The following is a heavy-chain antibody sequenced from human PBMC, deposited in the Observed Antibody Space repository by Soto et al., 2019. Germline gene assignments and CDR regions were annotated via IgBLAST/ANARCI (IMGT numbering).Heavy chain of an antibody. CDR3: ARGRGDSSGYYFYYFDY. D-gene: IGHD3-22*01. CDR1: GGSFSGYY. CDR2: INQSGST. V-gene: IGHV4-34*01. J-gene: IGHJ4*02. Sequence: SETLSLTCAVYGGSFSGYYWSWIRQPPGKGLEWIGEINQSGSTNYNPSLKSRVTISVDTSKNQFSLKLSSVTAADTAVYYCARGRGDSSGYYFYYFDYWGQGTLVTVSS.